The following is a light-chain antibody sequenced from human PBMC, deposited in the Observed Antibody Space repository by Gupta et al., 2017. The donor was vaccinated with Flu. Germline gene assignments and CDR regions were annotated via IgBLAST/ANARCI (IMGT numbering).Light chain of an antibody. CDR2: CDN. J-gene: IGLJ3*02. CDR1: SSNIGSHT. Sequence: AQPPSASGTPGQRVTISCSGSSSNIGSHTVNWYQQLPGTAPKLLILCDNQRSSGAPDRFSCYKADTSASPAIRGLQSEDEADDYCAEWDDSLNGFLFGGGTKLTVL. V-gene: IGLV1-44*01. CDR3: AEWDDSLNGFL.